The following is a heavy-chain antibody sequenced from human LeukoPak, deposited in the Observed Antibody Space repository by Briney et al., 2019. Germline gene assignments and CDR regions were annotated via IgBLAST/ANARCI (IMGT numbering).Heavy chain of an antibody. CDR2: IIPILGIA. V-gene: IGHV1-69*04. Sequence: SVKVSCKASGGTFSSYAISWVRQAPGQGLEWMGRIIPILGIANYAQKFQGRVTITADKSTSTAYMELSSLRSEDTAVYYCAGPDYYDSSGYDKPGWGQGTLVTVSS. CDR1: GGTFSSYA. CDR3: AGPDYYDSSGYDKPG. D-gene: IGHD3-22*01. J-gene: IGHJ4*02.